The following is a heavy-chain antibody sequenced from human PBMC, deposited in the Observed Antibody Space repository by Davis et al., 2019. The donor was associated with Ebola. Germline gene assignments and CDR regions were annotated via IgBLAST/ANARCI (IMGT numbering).Heavy chain of an antibody. CDR3: ARTQNYDFWSGYPGGNWFDP. D-gene: IGHD3-3*01. CDR1: GYTFTSYG. CDR2: ISAYNGNT. V-gene: IGHV1-18*01. Sequence: ASVKVSCKASGYTFTSYGISWVRQAPGQGLEWMGWISAYNGNTNYAQKLQGRVTMTTDTSTSTAYMELRSLRSDDTAVYYCARTQNYDFWSGYPGGNWFDPWGQGTLVTVSS. J-gene: IGHJ5*02.